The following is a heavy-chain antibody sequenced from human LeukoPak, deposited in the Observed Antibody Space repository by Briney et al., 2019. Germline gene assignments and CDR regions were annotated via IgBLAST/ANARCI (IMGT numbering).Heavy chain of an antibody. CDR2: ISSSSSTI. V-gene: IGHV3-48*04. CDR1: GFTFSSYW. CDR3: AKDSSGYSYYFDY. D-gene: IGHD3-22*01. Sequence: GGSLRLSCAASGFTFSSYWMSWVRQAPGKGLEWVSYISSSSSTIYYADSVKGRFSISRDNAKNSLYLQMNSLRAEDTALYYCAKDSSGYSYYFDYWGQGTLVTVSS. J-gene: IGHJ4*02.